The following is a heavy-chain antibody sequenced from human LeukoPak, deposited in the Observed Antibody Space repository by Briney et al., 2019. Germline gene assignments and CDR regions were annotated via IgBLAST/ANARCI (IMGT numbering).Heavy chain of an antibody. Sequence: ASVKVSCKASGYTFSIYNMHWVRQSPGQGLEWMGIINPSGGTSYAQKLQGRITMTRDTSTSTLLMELSSLRSEDTAVYYCAREGVAASGLDYWGQGTLVTVSS. V-gene: IGHV1-46*01. CDR3: AREGVAASGLDY. CDR1: GYTFSIYN. CDR2: INPSGGT. J-gene: IGHJ4*02. D-gene: IGHD6-13*01.